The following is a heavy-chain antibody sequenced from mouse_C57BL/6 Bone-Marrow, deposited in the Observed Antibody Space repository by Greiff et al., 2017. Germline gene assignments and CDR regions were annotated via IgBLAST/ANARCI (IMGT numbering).Heavy chain of an antibody. CDR1: GFTFTSYG. CDR3: ARRGDGTMDY. V-gene: IGHV5-6*01. Sequence: EVQLQASGGDLVKPGGSLKLSCAASGFTFTSYGMSWVRQTPDKRLEWVATISSGGSYTYYPDSVKGRFTISRDNAKNTLYLQMSSLKAEDTAMXYGARRGDGTMDYWGQGTSVTVSS. CDR2: ISSGGSYT. J-gene: IGHJ4*01.